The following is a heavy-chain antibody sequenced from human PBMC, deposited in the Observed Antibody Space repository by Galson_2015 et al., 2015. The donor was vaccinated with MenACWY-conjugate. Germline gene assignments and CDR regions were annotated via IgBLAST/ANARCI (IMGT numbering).Heavy chain of an antibody. CDR2: ISPGDSNT. V-gene: IGHV5-51*01. CDR1: GYSFTTYW. CDR3: ARHPPGGRGMDV. D-gene: IGHD1-26*01. Sequence: QSGAEVKKPGGSLKISCKTTGYSFTTYWIAWVRQMPGTGLEWMGLISPGDSNTRYSPSFQGQVTISADKSISTAYPQWSSLKASDTAMYYCARHPPGGRGMDVWGQGATVTVSS. J-gene: IGHJ6*02.